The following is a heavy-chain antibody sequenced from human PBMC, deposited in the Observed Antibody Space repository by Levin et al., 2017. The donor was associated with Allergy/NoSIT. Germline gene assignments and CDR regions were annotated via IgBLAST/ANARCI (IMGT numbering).Heavy chain of an antibody. CDR3: AREKITSLNWFDP. CDR2: IYGSGTT. V-gene: IGHV4-61*02. CDR1: GDSISSGSYY. Sequence: SETLSLTCTVSGDSISSGSYYWSWIRQTAGKGLEWIGRIYGSGTTNYNRSLKSRVKISGDPSKSQFFLNLTYVTGADTGVYYCAREKITSLNWFDPWGQGTLVTVSS. J-gene: IGHJ5*02. D-gene: IGHD3-16*01.